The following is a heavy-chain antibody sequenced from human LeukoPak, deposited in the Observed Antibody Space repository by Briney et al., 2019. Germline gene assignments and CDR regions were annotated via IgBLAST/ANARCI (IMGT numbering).Heavy chain of an antibody. V-gene: IGHV4-34*01. CDR3: ATKGAATDAAYYFFYMDV. CDR2: INHIGDI. Sequence: SETLSLTCAANSGSFSDYFWSWIRQPPGKGLEWIAEINHIGDINYNPSLESRVTISVDMSRNQFSLKLSSVTAADTAVYYCATKGAATDAAYYFFYMDVWGKGTAVTVSS. D-gene: IGHD6-13*01. J-gene: IGHJ6*03. CDR1: SGSFSDYF.